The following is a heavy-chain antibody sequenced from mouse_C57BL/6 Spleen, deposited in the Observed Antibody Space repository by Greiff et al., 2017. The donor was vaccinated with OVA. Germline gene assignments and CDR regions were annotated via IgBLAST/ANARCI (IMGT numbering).Heavy chain of an antibody. J-gene: IGHJ2*01. Sequence: QVQLKQPGAELVKPGASVKLSCKASGYTFTSYWMQWVKQRPGQGLEWIGEIDPSDSYTNYNQKFKGKATLTVDTSSSTAYMQLSSLTSEDSAVYYCARSGDGPYFDYWGKGTTLTVSS. CDR3: ARSGDGPYFDY. D-gene: IGHD3-1*01. CDR2: IDPSDSYT. V-gene: IGHV1-50*01. CDR1: GYTFTSYW.